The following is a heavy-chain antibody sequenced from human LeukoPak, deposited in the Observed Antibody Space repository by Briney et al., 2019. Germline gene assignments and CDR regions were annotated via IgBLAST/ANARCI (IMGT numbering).Heavy chain of an antibody. CDR2: INSDGSST. V-gene: IGHV3-74*01. Sequence: GGSLRLSCAASGFTFSSYWMHWVRQAPGKGLAWVSRINSDGSSTSYADSVKGRFTISRDNAKNTLYLQMNSLRAEDTAVYYCARDMMATGYDAFDIWGQGTMVTVSS. CDR1: GFTFSSYW. CDR3: ARDMMATGYDAFDI. J-gene: IGHJ3*02. D-gene: IGHD5-24*01.